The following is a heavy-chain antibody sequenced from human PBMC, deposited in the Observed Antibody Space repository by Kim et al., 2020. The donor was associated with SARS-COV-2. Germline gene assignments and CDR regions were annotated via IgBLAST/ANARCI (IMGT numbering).Heavy chain of an antibody. Sequence: SVKVSCKASGGTFSSYAISWVRQAPGQGLEWMGGIIPIFGTANYAQKFQGRXTITADESTSTAYMELSSLRSEDTAVYYCARCAGSSTSCYTRAPHYYYYGMDVXGQGTTVTVSS. CDR1: GGTFSSYA. CDR2: IIPIFGTA. CDR3: ARCAGSSTSCYTRAPHYYYYGMDV. V-gene: IGHV1-69*13. D-gene: IGHD2-2*02. J-gene: IGHJ6*02.